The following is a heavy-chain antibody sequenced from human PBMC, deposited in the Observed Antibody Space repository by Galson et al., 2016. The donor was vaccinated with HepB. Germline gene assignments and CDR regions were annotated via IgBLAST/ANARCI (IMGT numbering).Heavy chain of an antibody. V-gene: IGHV3-74*01. Sequence: SLRLSCAASGFSFSSHWMHWVRQAPGKGLVWVSHINSDGSSINYADSVKGRFTISRDNAKNTLYLQMNSLRAEDTAVYYCVRDIWNYGDYWGQGSLVVASS. CDR3: VRDIWNYGDY. CDR1: GFSFSSHW. D-gene: IGHD1-7*01. J-gene: IGHJ4*02. CDR2: INSDGSSI.